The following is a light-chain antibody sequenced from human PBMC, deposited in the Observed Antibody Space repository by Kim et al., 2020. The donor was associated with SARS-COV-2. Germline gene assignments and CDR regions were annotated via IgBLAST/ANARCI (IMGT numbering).Light chain of an antibody. V-gene: IGKV3-11*01. CDR2: DAS. J-gene: IGKJ4*01. CDR1: QSFSSY. CDR3: QQRSNWLT. Sequence: SLSPGERATLSCRASQSFSSYLAWYQQKPGQAPRLLIYDASNRATGIPARFSGSGSGTDLTLTISSLEPEDFAVYYCQQRSNWLTFGGGTKVDIK.